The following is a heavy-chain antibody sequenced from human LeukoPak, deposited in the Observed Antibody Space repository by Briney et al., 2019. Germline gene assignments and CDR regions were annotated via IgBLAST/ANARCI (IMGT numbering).Heavy chain of an antibody. V-gene: IGHV1-69*04. CDR1: GGTFSTYA. D-gene: IGHD3-10*01. CDR2: IIPNIDIT. J-gene: IGHJ3*02. Sequence: GASVKVSCKASGGTFSTYAISWLRQAPGQGLEWMGRIIPNIDITNYAQRFQGRVTISADKSTSTAYVELSTLRFGDTAVYFCARGDVVIPYGELNHHAFDMWGQGTMVTVSS. CDR3: ARGDVVIPYGELNHHAFDM.